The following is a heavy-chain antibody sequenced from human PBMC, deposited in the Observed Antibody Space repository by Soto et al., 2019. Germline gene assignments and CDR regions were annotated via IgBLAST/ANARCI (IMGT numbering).Heavy chain of an antibody. J-gene: IGHJ6*02. V-gene: IGHV4-31*03. CDR3: PRHNYDSSGTAVDV. D-gene: IGHD3-22*01. Sequence: QVQLQESGPGLVKPSQTLSLTCTVSGGSISSGGYYWSWIRQHPGKGLEWIGYIYYSGSTHYNPSLKSRVTIXVXTXQNQFSLKLSSVTAADTAVYYCPRHNYDSSGTAVDVWGQGTTVTVCS. CDR2: IYYSGST. CDR1: GGSISSGGYY.